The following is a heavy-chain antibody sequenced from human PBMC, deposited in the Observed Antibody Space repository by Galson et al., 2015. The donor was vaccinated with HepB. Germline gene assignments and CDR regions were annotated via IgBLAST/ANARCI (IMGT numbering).Heavy chain of an antibody. CDR3: AKGPLVGGDKSFASGPDWFDP. CDR2: INAGNGNT. CDR1: GYTFTTYA. D-gene: IGHD3-10*01. Sequence: SVKVSCKASGYTFTTYAMNWVRQAPGQGLEWMGWINAGNGNTKYSQKFQGRVTITRDTSTSTAYMELSSLRSEDTAVYYCAKGPLVGGDKSFASGPDWFDPWGQGTLVTVSS. J-gene: IGHJ5*02. V-gene: IGHV1-3*01.